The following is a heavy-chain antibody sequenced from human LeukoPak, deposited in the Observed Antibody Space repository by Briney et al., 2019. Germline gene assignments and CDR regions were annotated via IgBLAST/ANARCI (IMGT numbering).Heavy chain of an antibody. Sequence: KPSETLSLTCTVSGVSISSCYWSWIRQPPGKGLEWIGYIYYSGSTNYSPSLKSRVTISVDTSKNQFSLELSSVTAADMAVYYCARRPGQQHYFDYWGQGTLVTVSS. J-gene: IGHJ4*02. V-gene: IGHV4-59*08. CDR1: GVSISSCY. CDR3: ARRPGQQHYFDY. D-gene: IGHD6-13*01. CDR2: IYYSGST.